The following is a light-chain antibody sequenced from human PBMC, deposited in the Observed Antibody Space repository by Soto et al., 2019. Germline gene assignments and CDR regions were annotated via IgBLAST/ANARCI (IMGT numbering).Light chain of an antibody. CDR2: EVS. J-gene: IGLJ1*01. V-gene: IGLV2-18*02. CDR1: SIDVGGSNR. Sequence: QSALTQPPSVSGSPGQTVTISCTGTSIDVGGSNRVSWYQQPPGTAPKLVIYEVSNRPSGVPERFSGSKSGNTASLTISGLQAEDEADYYCSSYTSSNTYVFGTGTKLTVL. CDR3: SSYTSSNTYV.